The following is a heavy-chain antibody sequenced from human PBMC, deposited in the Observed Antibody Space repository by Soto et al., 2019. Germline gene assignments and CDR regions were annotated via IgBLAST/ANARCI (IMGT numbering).Heavy chain of an antibody. CDR1: GGSISSYY. D-gene: IGHD3-10*01. Sequence: QVQLQESGPGLVKPSETLSLTCTVSGGSISSYYWSWIRQPPGKGLEWIGYINYSGSTNYNPSLKSRVTISVDTSKNQFSLKLSSVTAADTAVYYWARVWGGAFDIWGQGTMVTVSS. V-gene: IGHV4-59*01. CDR3: ARVWGGAFDI. CDR2: INYSGST. J-gene: IGHJ3*02.